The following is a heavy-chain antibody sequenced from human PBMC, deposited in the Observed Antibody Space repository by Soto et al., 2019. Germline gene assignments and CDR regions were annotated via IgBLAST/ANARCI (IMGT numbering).Heavy chain of an antibody. CDR3: ARGFAIDWYTYYFDY. Sequence: QVQLQESGPGLVKPSETLSLTCTVSGASISGYHWSWIRQPPGKGLECLGYISYSGATNYNPSLKSRVTMSIDTSKTQFSLQLNAVTAADTAVYYCARGFAIDWYTYYFDYWGQGPLVTVSS. J-gene: IGHJ4*02. D-gene: IGHD3-9*01. V-gene: IGHV4-59*08. CDR1: GASISGYH. CDR2: ISYSGAT.